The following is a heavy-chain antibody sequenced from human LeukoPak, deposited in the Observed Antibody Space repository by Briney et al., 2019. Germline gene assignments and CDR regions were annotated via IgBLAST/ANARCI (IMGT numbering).Heavy chain of an antibody. CDR3: AKGSNTYQLLYDYFDY. D-gene: IGHD2-2*02. CDR2: IRYDGSNK. V-gene: IGHV3-30*02. Sequence: GGSLRLSCAASGFTFSSYGMHWVRQAPGKGLEWVAFIRYDGSNKYYADSVKGRFTISRDNSKNTLYLQMNSLRAEDTAVYYCAKGSNTYQLLYDYFDYWGQGTLVTVSS. J-gene: IGHJ4*02. CDR1: GFTFSSYG.